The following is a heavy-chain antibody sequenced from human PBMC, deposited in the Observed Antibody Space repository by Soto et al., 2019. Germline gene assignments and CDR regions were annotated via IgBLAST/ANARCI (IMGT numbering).Heavy chain of an antibody. Sequence: QVQLGQSGAEVKKPGSSVKGSCKASGGTFRNLAINWVRQAPGQGLEWMGGFIPIIGGGINAQKFQGRVTITSDESTSTDYLELSSLKSADTAMYFCARRSGSHSNAFDFWGQGTMVTVSS. J-gene: IGHJ3*01. CDR1: GGTFRNLA. D-gene: IGHD1-26*01. CDR2: FIPIIGGG. V-gene: IGHV1-69*01. CDR3: ARRSGSHSNAFDF.